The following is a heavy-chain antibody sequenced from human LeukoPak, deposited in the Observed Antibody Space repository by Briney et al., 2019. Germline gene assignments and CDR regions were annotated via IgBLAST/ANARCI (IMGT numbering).Heavy chain of an antibody. D-gene: IGHD2-2*01. V-gene: IGHV3-7*04. CDR2: TKEEGRTT. J-gene: IGHJ4*02. Sequence: GGSLRLSCAASGFSFSSFWMSWVRQAPGKGLEWVADTKEEGRTTYYVDSVKGRFTISRDNAKNTLYLQMNSLRAEDTAVYYCARDSPAGTSWRSEPTFDYWGQGTLVTVTS. CDR3: ARDSPAGTSWRSEPTFDY. CDR1: GFSFSSFW.